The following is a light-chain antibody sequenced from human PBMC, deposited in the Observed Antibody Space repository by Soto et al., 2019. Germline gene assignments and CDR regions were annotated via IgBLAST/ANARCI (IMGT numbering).Light chain of an antibody. Sequence: VFTKSPSTLSLYTKERATLSCRASQSIHTSLAGYQQKSGKPPRVVIYDSTLRANGVPDRFGGSRSGTKFTLTTPSRLPDDVAAYYCHQRNVSPPITFGQGTKVDI. V-gene: IGKV3-11*01. CDR2: DST. CDR3: HQRNVSPPIT. CDR1: QSIHTS. J-gene: IGKJ1*01.